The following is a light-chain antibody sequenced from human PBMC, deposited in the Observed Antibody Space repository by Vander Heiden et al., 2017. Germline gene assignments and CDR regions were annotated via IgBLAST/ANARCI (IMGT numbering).Light chain of an antibody. CDR3: QQSYSTVWT. V-gene: IGKV1-39*01. Sequence: DIQMTQSPSSLSASVGDRVTITCRASQSISSYLNWYQQKPGKAPKLLIYAASSLQSGVPSRFSGSGSGTDFTLTISSLQPEDFATYYCQQSYSTVWTFAPEIKAGI. CDR2: AAS. CDR1: QSISSY. J-gene: IGKJ1*01.